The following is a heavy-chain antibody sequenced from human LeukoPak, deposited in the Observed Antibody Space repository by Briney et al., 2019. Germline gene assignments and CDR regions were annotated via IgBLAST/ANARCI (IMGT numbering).Heavy chain of an antibody. CDR3: AKTGEYYYDSSGSRLYYYYYMDV. CDR1: GFTFSSYS. CDR2: ISGSSSYI. J-gene: IGHJ6*03. Sequence: GGSLRLSCAASGFTFSSYSMNWVRQAPGKGLEGVSSISGSSSYIYYADPVKGRFTISRDNSKNTLYLQMNSLRAEDTAVYYCAKTGEYYYDSSGSRLYYYYYMDVWGKGTTVTVSS. V-gene: IGHV3-21*04. D-gene: IGHD3-22*01.